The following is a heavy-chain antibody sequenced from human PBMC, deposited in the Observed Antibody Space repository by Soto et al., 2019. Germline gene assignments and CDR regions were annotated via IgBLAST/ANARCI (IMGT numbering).Heavy chain of an antibody. Sequence: EVQLVESGGGLVQPGGSLRLSCAASGFTFSSYEMNWVRQAPGKGLEWVSYISSSGSTIYYEDSVKGRFTISRDNAKNSLYLQMNSLRAEDTAVYYCAGSGVTMVRGVYYWYFDLWGRGTLVTVSS. CDR1: GFTFSSYE. V-gene: IGHV3-48*03. J-gene: IGHJ2*01. CDR3: AGSGVTMVRGVYYWYFDL. CDR2: ISSSGSTI. D-gene: IGHD3-10*01.